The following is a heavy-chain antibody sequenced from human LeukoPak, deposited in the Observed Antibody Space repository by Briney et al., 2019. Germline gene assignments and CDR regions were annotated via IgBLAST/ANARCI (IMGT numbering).Heavy chain of an antibody. Sequence: SSETLSLTCAVYGGSFSGYYWSWIRQPPGKGLEWIGEINHSGSTNYNPPLKSRVTISVDTSKNQFSLKLNSVTAADTAVYYCARGPLHNWFDPWGQGTLVTVSS. CDR1: GGSFSGYY. CDR3: ARGPLHNWFDP. V-gene: IGHV4-34*01. CDR2: INHSGST. J-gene: IGHJ5*02.